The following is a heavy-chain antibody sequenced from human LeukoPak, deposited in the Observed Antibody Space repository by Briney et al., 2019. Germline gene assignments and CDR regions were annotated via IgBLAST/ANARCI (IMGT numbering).Heavy chain of an antibody. CDR1: GFTFSSYS. CDR2: ISSSSSYI. CDR3: AKRGAEVGTTIAPGDY. Sequence: GGSLRLSCAASGFTFSSYSMNWVRQAPGKGLEWVSSISSSSSYIYYADSVKGRFTISRDNAKNSLYLQMNSLRAEDTAVYYCAKRGAEVGTTIAPGDYWGQGSLVTVSS. J-gene: IGHJ4*02. V-gene: IGHV3-21*01. D-gene: IGHD1-26*01.